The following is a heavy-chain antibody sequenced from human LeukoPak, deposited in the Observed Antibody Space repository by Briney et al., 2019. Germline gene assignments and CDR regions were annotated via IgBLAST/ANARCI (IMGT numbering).Heavy chain of an antibody. D-gene: IGHD3-10*01. Sequence: GGSLRLSCAASGFTFSSYGMHWVRQAPGKGLEWVAFIRYNGNNQYYADSVEGRFTISRDNSKNTLYLQMNSLKGDDTAVYYCAKDSAFYYIDVWGKGTTVIISS. CDR1: GFTFSSYG. J-gene: IGHJ6*03. CDR3: AKDSAFYYIDV. V-gene: IGHV3-30*02. CDR2: IRYNGNNQ.